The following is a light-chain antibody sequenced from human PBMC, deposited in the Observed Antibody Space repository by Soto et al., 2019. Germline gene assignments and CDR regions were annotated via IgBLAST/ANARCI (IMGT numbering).Light chain of an antibody. CDR1: SSDVGSYNL. V-gene: IGLV2-23*01. J-gene: IGLJ2*01. CDR3: CSYAGSTTSVV. Sequence: QSALTQPASVSGSPGQSITISCTGTSSDVGSYNLVSWYQQHPGKAPKLVIYEGSKRPSGVSNRFSGSKSGNTASLTISGLQAEDEADYYCCSYAGSTTSVVFGGGTKVTVL. CDR2: EGS.